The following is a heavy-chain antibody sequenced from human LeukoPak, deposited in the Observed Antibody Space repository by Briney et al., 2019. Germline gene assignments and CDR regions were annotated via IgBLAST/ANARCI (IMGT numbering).Heavy chain of an antibody. CDR2: INPNSGDT. CDR3: ARAVYLGGNWFDP. CDR1: GGTFSSYA. V-gene: IGHV1-2*02. J-gene: IGHJ5*02. D-gene: IGHD5/OR15-5a*01. Sequence: GSSVKVSCKASGGTFSSYALSWVRQAPGQGLEWMGWINPNSGDTNYAQKFQGRVTMTRDMSISTAYMELSRLRSDDTAVYYCARAVYLGGNWFDPWGQGTLVTVSS.